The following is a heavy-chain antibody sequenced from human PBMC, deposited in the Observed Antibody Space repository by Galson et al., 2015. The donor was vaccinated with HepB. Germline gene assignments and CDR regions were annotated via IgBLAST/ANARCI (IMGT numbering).Heavy chain of an antibody. V-gene: IGHV3-48*01. CDR2: ISSSSSTI. Sequence: SLRLSCAASGFTFSSDSMNWVRRAPGKGLEWVSYISSSSSTIYYADSVKGRFTISRDNAKNSLYLQMNSLRAEDTDVYYCARDRGYYYDSSGYSYFDYWGQGTLVTVSS. D-gene: IGHD3-22*01. J-gene: IGHJ4*02. CDR3: ARDRGYYYDSSGYSYFDY. CDR1: GFTFSSDS.